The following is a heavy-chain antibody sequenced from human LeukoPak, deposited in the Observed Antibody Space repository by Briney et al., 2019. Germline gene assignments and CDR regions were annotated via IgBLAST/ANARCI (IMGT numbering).Heavy chain of an antibody. CDR1: GGSFSGYY. J-gene: IGHJ4*02. V-gene: IGHV4-34*01. D-gene: IGHD3-22*01. Sequence: PSETLSLTCAVYGGSFSGYYWSWIRQPPGKGLEWIGEINHSGSTNYNPSLKSRVTISVDTSKNQFSLKLSSVTAADTAVYYCARGASYYYDSSGPDHAKYYFDYWGQGTLVTVSS. CDR3: ARGASYYYDSSGPDHAKYYFDY. CDR2: INHSGST.